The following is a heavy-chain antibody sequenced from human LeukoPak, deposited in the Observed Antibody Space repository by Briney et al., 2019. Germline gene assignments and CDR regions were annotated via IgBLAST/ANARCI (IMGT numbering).Heavy chain of an antibody. CDR1: GFTFCRHA. V-gene: IGHV3-64*01. Sequence: GRSLRLSCAASGFTFCRHAMHWVRRAPGKGLELVSSISRNGDSTGYGKSVKCRFTISRDNSKKTLYLQMGSLRIEDMAIYYCARSSGDFDHYYGMDVWGQGTTVTVSS. CDR3: ARSSGDFDHYYGMDV. J-gene: IGHJ6*02. CDR2: ISRNGDST. D-gene: IGHD1-26*01.